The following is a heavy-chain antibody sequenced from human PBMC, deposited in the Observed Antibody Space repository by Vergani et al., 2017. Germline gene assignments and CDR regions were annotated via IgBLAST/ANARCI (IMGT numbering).Heavy chain of an antibody. J-gene: IGHJ4*02. CDR1: GYSISSGYY. V-gene: IGHV4-38-2*01. CDR3: ARAEFSTNYYGQSYYLDY. CDR2: IYHSGST. Sequence: QVQLQESGPGLVKPSETLSLTCAVSGYSISSGYYWGWIRQPPGKGLEWIGSIYHSGSTYYNPSLKSRVTILVDRSKSQLSLKLTSVTAGDTAVYFCARAEFSTNYYGQSYYLDYWGQGIPVTVSS. D-gene: IGHD3-22*01.